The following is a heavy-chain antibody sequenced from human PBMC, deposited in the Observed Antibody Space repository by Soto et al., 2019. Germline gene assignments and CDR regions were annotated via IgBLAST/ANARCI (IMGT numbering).Heavy chain of an antibody. Sequence: GGSLRLSCAASGFTFSSYWMSWVRQAPGKGLEWVANIKQDGSEKYYVDSVKGRFTISRDNAKNSLYLQMNSLRAEDTAVYYCARDHHYLYYYYGMDVWGQGTTVTVSS. CDR1: GFTFSSYW. J-gene: IGHJ6*02. V-gene: IGHV3-7*05. CDR2: IKQDGSEK. CDR3: ARDHHYLYYYYGMDV. D-gene: IGHD1-26*01.